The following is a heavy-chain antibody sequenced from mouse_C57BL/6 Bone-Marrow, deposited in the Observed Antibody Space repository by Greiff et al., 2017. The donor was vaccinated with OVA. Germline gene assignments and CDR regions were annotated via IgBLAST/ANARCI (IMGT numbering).Heavy chain of an antibody. CDR2: INPNNGGT. CDR1: GYTFTDYN. J-gene: IGHJ4*01. D-gene: IGHD3-2*02. CDR3: ARERTAQGGDYAMDY. Sequence: VQLQQSGAELVRPGASVKIPCKASGYTFTDYNMDWVKQSHGKSLEWIGDINPNNGGTIYNQKFKGKATLTVDKSSSTAYMELRSLTSEDTAVYYCARERTAQGGDYAMDYWGQGTSVTVSS. V-gene: IGHV1-18*01.